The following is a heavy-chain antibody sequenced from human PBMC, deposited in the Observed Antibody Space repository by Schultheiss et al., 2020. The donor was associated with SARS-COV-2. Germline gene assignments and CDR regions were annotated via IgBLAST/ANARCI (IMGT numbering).Heavy chain of an antibody. J-gene: IGHJ4*02. V-gene: IGHV1-46*01. D-gene: IGHD3-22*01. Sequence: ASVKVSCKASGGTFSSYAISWVRQAPGQGLEWMGIINPSGGSTSYAQKFQGRVTITRDTSASTAYMELRSLRSDDTAVYYCARGGDSSGYYYLLFDYWGQGTLVTVSS. CDR2: INPSGGST. CDR1: GGTFSSYA. CDR3: ARGGDSSGYYYLLFDY.